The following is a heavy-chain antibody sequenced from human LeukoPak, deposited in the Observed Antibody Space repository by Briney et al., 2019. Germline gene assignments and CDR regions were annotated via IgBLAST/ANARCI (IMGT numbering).Heavy chain of an antibody. CDR2: INHSGST. CDR3: ARHDYGDYGGVDY. J-gene: IGHJ4*02. Sequence: SETLSLTCAVYGGSFSGYYWSWIRQPPGKGLERIGEINHSGSTNYNPSLKSRVTISVDTSKNQFSLKLSSVTAADTAVYYCARHDYGDYGGVDYWGQGTLVTVSS. CDR1: GGSFSGYY. D-gene: IGHD4-17*01. V-gene: IGHV4-34*01.